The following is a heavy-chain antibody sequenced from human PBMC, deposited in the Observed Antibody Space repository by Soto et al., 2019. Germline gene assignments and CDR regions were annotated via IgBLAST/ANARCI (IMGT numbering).Heavy chain of an antibody. V-gene: IGHV4-59*01. J-gene: IGHJ5*02. CDR3: ARALGYSSSRNWFDP. CDR1: GGSISSYY. D-gene: IGHD6-13*01. Sequence: PSETLSLTCTVSGGSISSYYWSWIRQPPGKGLEWIGYIYYSGSTNYNPSLKSRVTISVDTSKNQFSLKLSSVTAADTAVYYCARALGYSSSRNWFDPWGQGTLVTVSS. CDR2: IYYSGST.